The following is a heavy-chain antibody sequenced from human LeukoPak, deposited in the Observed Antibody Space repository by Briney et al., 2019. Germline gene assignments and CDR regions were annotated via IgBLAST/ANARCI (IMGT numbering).Heavy chain of an antibody. Sequence: PSETLSLTCTVSGGSISTYSWTWIRQPPGKGLEWIGNIYYSGSTNYNPSLKSRVTISIDTSKNQFSLKVSSVTAADTAVYYCARAHSSGWPHMFDPWDQGTLVTVPS. CDR1: GGSISTYS. J-gene: IGHJ5*02. V-gene: IGHV4-59*01. CDR3: ARAHSSGWPHMFDP. CDR2: IYYSGST. D-gene: IGHD6-19*01.